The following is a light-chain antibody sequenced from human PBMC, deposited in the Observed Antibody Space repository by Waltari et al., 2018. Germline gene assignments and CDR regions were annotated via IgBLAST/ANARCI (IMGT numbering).Light chain of an antibody. CDR1: QSISNY. J-gene: IGKJ1*01. V-gene: IGKV1-39*01. CDR2: AAS. CDR3: QQSHTTPWT. Sequence: DIQMTQSPSSLSASVGDRVTITCRASQSISNYVYWYQQKPGKAPNLLIYAASTLQSGVPSRFSGSGSGTDFTLTIGSLQPEDFATYYCQQSHTTPWTFGQGTKVEI.